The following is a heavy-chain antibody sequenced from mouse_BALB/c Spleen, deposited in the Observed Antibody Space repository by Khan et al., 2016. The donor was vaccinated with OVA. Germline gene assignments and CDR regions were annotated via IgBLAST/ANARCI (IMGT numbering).Heavy chain of an antibody. Sequence: EVQLQQSGPELMKPGASVKISCKASGYSFTNYYIHWVIQSHGKSLEWIGYIDPFSGGTTYNQKFKGKATLTVDKSASTAYIHLSNLTSEDSAVYYCTRHGFVAWFTYWGQGTLVTVSA. CDR2: IDPFSGGT. D-gene: IGHD2-2*01. CDR3: TRHGFVAWFTY. J-gene: IGHJ3*01. V-gene: IGHV1S135*01. CDR1: GYSFTNYY.